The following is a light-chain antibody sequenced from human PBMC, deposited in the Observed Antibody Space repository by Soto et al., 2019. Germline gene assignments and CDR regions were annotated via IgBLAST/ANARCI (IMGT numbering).Light chain of an antibody. CDR2: DAS. CDR1: QTINNW. J-gene: IGKJ1*01. V-gene: IGKV1-5*01. CDR3: QQCHSYPWT. Sequence: DIQMTQSPSTLSASVGDRVTISCRASQTINNWMAWYQQKPGKAPNLLIYDASTLESGVPSRFSGSGSGTEFTLTISSLQPDDIATYYCQQCHSYPWTFGQGTKVEIK.